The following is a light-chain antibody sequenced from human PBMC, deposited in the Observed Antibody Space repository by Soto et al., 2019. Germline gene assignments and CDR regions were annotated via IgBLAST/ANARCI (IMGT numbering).Light chain of an antibody. CDR2: GGS. V-gene: IGKV1-17*01. J-gene: IGKJ1*01. Sequence: EIPMTQSASSLFASVGDRVTIXCRASQRLRSDINWCQQKTRKAPNRLIPGGSILQSVGPTRFSGSGSATDFTRTISSLQPEDFATYYGQHYNSYSEAFGQGTKVDIK. CDR1: QRLRSD. CDR3: QHYNSYSEA.